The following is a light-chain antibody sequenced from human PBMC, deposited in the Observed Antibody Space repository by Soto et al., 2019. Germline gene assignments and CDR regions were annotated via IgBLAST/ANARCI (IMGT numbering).Light chain of an antibody. CDR3: HQRNNWPLT. CDR2: DAS. V-gene: IGKV3-11*01. Sequence: EVVLTQSPATLSLSPGERATLSCRASQSVSSHLGWYQQQPGQAPRLLIYDASNRATGIPARFSGSGSGTDFTLTITNLEPEDFAIYYCHQRNNWPLTFGGGTKVDIK. J-gene: IGKJ4*01. CDR1: QSVSSH.